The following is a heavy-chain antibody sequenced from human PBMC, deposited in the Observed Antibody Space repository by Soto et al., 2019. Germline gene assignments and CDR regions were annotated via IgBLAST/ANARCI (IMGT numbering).Heavy chain of an antibody. CDR3: ARMETFGSLNWFDP. V-gene: IGHV1-8*01. CDR2: MNTGSGDT. J-gene: IGHJ5*02. Sequence: ASVKVSCKASGYSFTNNDVSWVRQATGQGLEWMGWMNTGSGDTGYAQKFQGRVTMTRDISIATAYMELSSLRSDDTAIYYCARMETFGSLNWFDPWGQGTLVTVSS. CDR1: GYSFTNND. D-gene: IGHD3-16*01.